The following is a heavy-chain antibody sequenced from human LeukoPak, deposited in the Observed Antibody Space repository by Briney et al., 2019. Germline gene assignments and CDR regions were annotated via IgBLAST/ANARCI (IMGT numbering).Heavy chain of an antibody. J-gene: IGHJ6*02. D-gene: IGHD4-17*01. V-gene: IGHV1-69*04. CDR1: GGTFSSYA. CDR2: IIPILGIA. CDR3: ARDRGDYGENYYGMDV. Sequence: ASVKVSCKASGGTFSSYAISWVRQAPGQGLEWMGSIIPILGIANYAQKFQGRVTITADKSTSTAYMELSSLRSEDTAVYYCARDRGDYGENYYGMDVWGQGTTVTVSS.